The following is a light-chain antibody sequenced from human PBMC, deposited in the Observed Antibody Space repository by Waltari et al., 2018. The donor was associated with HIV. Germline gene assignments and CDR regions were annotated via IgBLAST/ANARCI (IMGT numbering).Light chain of an antibody. CDR3: MIWHSSAYV. Sequence: QAVLTQPASLSASPGASASLTCTLRSGINVDTYKIYWYQQRPGSPPQYLLRSKSDSDKQQGSGVPSRFSGSIDASANAAILLISGLQSDDEADYYCMIWHSSAYVFGTGTKVTVL. CDR2: SKSDSDK. J-gene: IGLJ1*01. CDR1: SGINVDTYK. V-gene: IGLV5-45*01.